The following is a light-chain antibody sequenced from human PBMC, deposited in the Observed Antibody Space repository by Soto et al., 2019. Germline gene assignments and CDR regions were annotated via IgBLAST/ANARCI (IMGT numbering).Light chain of an antibody. V-gene: IGKV3-20*01. CDR3: LQYGSSPRT. Sequence: EIVLTQSPGTLSLSPGERATLSCRASQSVSSSYLAWYQQKPGQAPRLLIYGASSRATGVPDRFSGSGSGTDCTLTISSLEPEDCAVYCCLQYGSSPRTFGQGTKVEIK. CDR2: GAS. J-gene: IGKJ1*01. CDR1: QSVSSSY.